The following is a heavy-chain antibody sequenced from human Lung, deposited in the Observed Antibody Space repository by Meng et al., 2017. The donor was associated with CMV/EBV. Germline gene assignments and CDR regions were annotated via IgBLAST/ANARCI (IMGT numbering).Heavy chain of an antibody. V-gene: IGHV3-74*01. Sequence: GESLKISCAASGFTFSRYWMHWVRQTPEKGLVWVSRIKTDGTYSNYADYVKGRFTISRDNARNTLYLQMNSLRGEDTAVYFCVRDGDHWNFDYWGQGTLGTVSS. J-gene: IGHJ4*02. CDR2: IKTDGTYS. CDR1: GFTFSRYW. CDR3: VRDGDHWNFDY. D-gene: IGHD1-1*01.